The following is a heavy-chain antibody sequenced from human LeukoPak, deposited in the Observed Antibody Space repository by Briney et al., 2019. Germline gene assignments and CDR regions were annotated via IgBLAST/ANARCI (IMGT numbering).Heavy chain of an antibody. V-gene: IGHV1-18*01. D-gene: IGHD3-3*01. CDR1: GYTFTSYG. Sequence: ASVKVSCKASGYTFTSYGISWVRQAPGQGLEWMGWISAYNGNTNYAQKLQGRVTMTTDTSTSTAYMELGSLRSDDTAVYYCARAIFGVVIIRTDFDYWGQGTLVTVSS. J-gene: IGHJ4*02. CDR2: ISAYNGNT. CDR3: ARAIFGVVIIRTDFDY.